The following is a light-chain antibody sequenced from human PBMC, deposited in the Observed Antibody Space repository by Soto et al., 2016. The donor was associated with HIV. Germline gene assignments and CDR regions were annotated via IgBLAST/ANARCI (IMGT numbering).Light chain of an antibody. CDR3: QQYKTYPYT. Sequence: DIQMTQSPSSLSASVGDRITITCRANQSIHYGTSTLQSGVPSKFSASGYGTEFTLTISNLQPEDFATYYCQQYKTYPYTFGQGTKLEIK. CDR1: QSIH. J-gene: IGKJ2*01. CDR2: GTS. V-gene: IGKV1-16*02.